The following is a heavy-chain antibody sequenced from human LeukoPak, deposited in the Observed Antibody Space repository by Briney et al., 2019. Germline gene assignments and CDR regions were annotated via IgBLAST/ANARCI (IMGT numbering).Heavy chain of an antibody. D-gene: IGHD3-3*01. Sequence: SVKVSCKASGGTFSSYAISWVRQAPGQGLEWMGGIIPILGIANYAQKFQGRVTITADKSTSTAYMELSSLRSEDTAVYYCARSAFGVAQNWFDPWGQGTLVTVSS. CDR1: GGTFSSYA. CDR3: ARSAFGVAQNWFDP. V-gene: IGHV1-69*10. J-gene: IGHJ5*02. CDR2: IIPILGIA.